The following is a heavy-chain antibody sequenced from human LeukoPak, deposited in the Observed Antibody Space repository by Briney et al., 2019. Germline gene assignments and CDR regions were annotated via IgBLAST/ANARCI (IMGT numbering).Heavy chain of an antibody. CDR2: INPNSGGT. CDR1: GYTFTGYY. CDR3: ARPAIAVADFDY. D-gene: IGHD6-19*01. V-gene: IGHV1-2*02. J-gene: IGHJ4*02. Sequence: ASVTVSCKASGYTFTGYYMHWVRQAPGQGLEWMGWINPNSGGTNYAQKFQGRVTMTRDTSISTAYMELSRLRSDDTAVYYCARPAIAVADFDYWGQGTLVTVSS.